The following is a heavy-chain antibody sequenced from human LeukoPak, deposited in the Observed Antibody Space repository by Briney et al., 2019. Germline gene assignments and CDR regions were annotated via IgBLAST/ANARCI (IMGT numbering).Heavy chain of an antibody. J-gene: IGHJ4*02. CDR1: GYTFTGYY. CDR3: ARSPHILTGENFDY. V-gene: IGHV1-2*02. Sequence: ASVKVSCKASGYTFTGYYIHWVRQAPGQGLEWMGWINLNSGGTNYAQKFQDRVTMTRDTSNTTAYMELSRLRFDDTALYYCARSPHILTGENFDYWGQGTLVTVSS. D-gene: IGHD3-9*01. CDR2: INLNSGGT.